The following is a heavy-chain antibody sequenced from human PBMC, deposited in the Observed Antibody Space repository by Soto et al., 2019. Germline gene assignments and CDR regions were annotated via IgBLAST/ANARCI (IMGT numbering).Heavy chain of an antibody. CDR1: GFTFSSYA. Sequence: GGSLRLSCAASGFTFSSYAMSWVRQAPGKGLEWVSAISGSGGGTYYADSVKGRFTISRDNSKNTLYLQMNSLRAEDTAVYYCAKFYGWGGQLNRGVFEPWGQGTLVTVSS. CDR3: AKFYGWGGQLNRGVFEP. D-gene: IGHD3-10*01. J-gene: IGHJ5*02. CDR2: ISGSGGGT. V-gene: IGHV3-23*01.